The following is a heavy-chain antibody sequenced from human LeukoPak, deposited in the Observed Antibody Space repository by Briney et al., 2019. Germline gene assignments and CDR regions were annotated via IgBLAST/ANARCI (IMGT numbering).Heavy chain of an antibody. Sequence: SETLSLTCAVSGYSISSGYYWGWIRQPPGKGLEWIGSIYHSGSTYYKPSLKSRVTISVDTSKNQFSLKLSSVTAEDTAVYYCARVTYYYDSLGYYYMDVWGKGTTVTVSS. CDR1: GYSISSGYY. V-gene: IGHV4-38-2*01. CDR2: IYHSGST. J-gene: IGHJ6*03. CDR3: ARVTYYYDSLGYYYMDV. D-gene: IGHD3-22*01.